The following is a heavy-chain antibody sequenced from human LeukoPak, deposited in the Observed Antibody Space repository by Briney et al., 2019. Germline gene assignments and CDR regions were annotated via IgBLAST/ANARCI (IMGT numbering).Heavy chain of an antibody. Sequence: GESLKISCKGSGYSFMTYWIGWVRQMPGKGLEWMGIIYPGDSDTRYSPSFQGQVTISADKPIRTAYLQWSSLKASDTAMYYCAVTSSGWPQPVDFWGQGTLVTVSS. CDR2: IYPGDSDT. D-gene: IGHD6-19*01. CDR3: AVTSSGWPQPVDF. J-gene: IGHJ4*02. CDR1: GYSFMTYW. V-gene: IGHV5-51*01.